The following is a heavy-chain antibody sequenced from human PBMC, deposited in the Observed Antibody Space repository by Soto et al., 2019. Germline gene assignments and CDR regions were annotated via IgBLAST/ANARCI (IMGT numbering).Heavy chain of an antibody. J-gene: IGHJ4*02. CDR3: ARDLGYYESDGHFDY. V-gene: IGHV3-11*01. D-gene: IGHD3-22*01. CDR2: ISSSGSII. CDR1: GFTFSDNY. Sequence: PGGSLRLSCAASGFTFSDNYMSWIRQAPGKGLEWVSYISSSGSIIYYADSVKGRFTISRDNAKNSLNLQMNSLRAEDTAVYYCARDLGYYESDGHFDYWGQGALVTVSS.